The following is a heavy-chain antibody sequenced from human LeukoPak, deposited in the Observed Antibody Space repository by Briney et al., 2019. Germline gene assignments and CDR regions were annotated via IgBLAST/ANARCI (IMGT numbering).Heavy chain of an antibody. J-gene: IGHJ4*02. CDR3: ARVRCGGDCYPVY. Sequence: SGRALVNPPLPLTLTCTFAGFSLGTSGMRVSWIRQPPVKALEGLVHIDWDEDKFYSTSLKTRLPISKHTSKNQVVLTKTNMDPVDTATFYCARVRCGGDCYPVYWGQGSLATVCS. V-gene: IGHV2-70*04. CDR2: IDWDEDK. CDR1: GFSLGTSGMR. D-gene: IGHD2-21*02.